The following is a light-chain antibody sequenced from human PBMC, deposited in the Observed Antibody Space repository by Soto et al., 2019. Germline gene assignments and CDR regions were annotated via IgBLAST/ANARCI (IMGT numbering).Light chain of an antibody. CDR2: AAS. Sequence: DIQMTQSPLSLSASAGDKVTITCRASQAIRNNLAWYQQKPGKVPTLLIYAASTLQSGVPSRFSGSGSGTDFTLTISSLQPKDVATYYCQKYYSVPFTFGPGTKVEIK. CDR1: QAIRNN. J-gene: IGKJ3*01. V-gene: IGKV1-27*01. CDR3: QKYYSVPFT.